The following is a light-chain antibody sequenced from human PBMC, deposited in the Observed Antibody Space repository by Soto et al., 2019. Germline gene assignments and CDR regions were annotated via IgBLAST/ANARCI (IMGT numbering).Light chain of an antibody. CDR2: GAS. CDR1: QSVRSN. J-gene: IGKJ4*01. V-gene: IGKV3-15*01. Sequence: ETAMTQSPASLSMTPGEGVTLSCRASQSVRSNLAWYQQRPGQAPRLLIYGASTRAADIPARFSGSGSGAEFTLTISSLQSEDFAFYYCQQYNNWPLTFGGGTKVDIK. CDR3: QQYNNWPLT.